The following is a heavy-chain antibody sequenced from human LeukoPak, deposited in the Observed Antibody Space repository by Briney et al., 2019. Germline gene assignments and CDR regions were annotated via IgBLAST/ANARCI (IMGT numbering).Heavy chain of an antibody. CDR3: ARDAGRYGDFLSYYYYYMDV. Sequence: PSETLSLTCTVSGDSISSGNYYWSFIRQPAGKGLEWIGRFHIIGTPNYNPSLKSRVTISVDTSKNQFSLKLSSVTAADTAVYYCARDAGRYGDFLSYYYYYMDVWGKGTTVTVSS. CDR2: FHIIGTP. CDR1: GDSISSGNYY. D-gene: IGHD4-17*01. V-gene: IGHV4-61*02. J-gene: IGHJ6*03.